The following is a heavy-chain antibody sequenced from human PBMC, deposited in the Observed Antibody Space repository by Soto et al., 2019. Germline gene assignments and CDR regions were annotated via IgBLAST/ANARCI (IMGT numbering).Heavy chain of an antibody. Sequence: GESLKISCKGSGYSFTSYWIGWVRQMPGKGLEWMGIIYPGDSDTRYSPSFQGQVTISADKSISTAYLQWSSLKASDTAMYYCARPLLGGRALVGNWYFDLWGRGTLVTVSS. CDR3: ARPLLGGRALVGNWYFDL. D-gene: IGHD2-15*01. V-gene: IGHV5-51*01. CDR1: GYSFTSYW. J-gene: IGHJ2*01. CDR2: IYPGDSDT.